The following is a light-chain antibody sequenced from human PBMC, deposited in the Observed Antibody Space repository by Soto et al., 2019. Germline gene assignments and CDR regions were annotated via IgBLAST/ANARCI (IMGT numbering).Light chain of an antibody. CDR3: SSYAGSNNLV. CDR1: SSDVGGHNY. J-gene: IGLJ2*01. V-gene: IGLV2-8*01. CDR2: EVS. Sequence: QSVLTQPPSASGSPGQSVTISCTGTSSDVGGHNYVSWYQQHPGKAPKLMIYEVSKRPSGVPDRFSGSKSGNTASLTVSGLQAEDEGDYYCSSYAGSNNLVFGGGTKLTVL.